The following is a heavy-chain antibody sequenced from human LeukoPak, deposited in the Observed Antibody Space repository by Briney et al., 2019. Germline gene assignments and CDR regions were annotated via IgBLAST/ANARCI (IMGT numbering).Heavy chain of an antibody. V-gene: IGHV1-2*02. CDR2: INPNSGGT. J-gene: IGHJ4*02. Sequence: VASVKVSCKASGYTFTGYYMHWVRQAPGQGLEWMGWINPNSGGTNYAQKFQGRVTMTRDTSVSTAYMELSRLRSDDTAVYYCARDFGSSALGVYWGQGTLVTVSS. CDR1: GYTFTGYY. CDR3: ARDFGSSALGVY. D-gene: IGHD2-2*01.